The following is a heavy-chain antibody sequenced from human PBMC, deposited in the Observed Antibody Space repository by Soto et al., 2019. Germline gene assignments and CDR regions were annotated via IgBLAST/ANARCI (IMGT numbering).Heavy chain of an antibody. D-gene: IGHD1-7*01. J-gene: IGHJ5*02. Sequence: ASVKVSCKASGCTFSSYAISWVRQAPGQGLEWMGGIIPIFGTANYAQKFQGRVTITADESTSTAYMELSSLRSEDTAVYYCAREGPITGTTGPTLDPWGQGTLVTVSS. CDR1: GCTFSSYA. CDR3: AREGPITGTTGPTLDP. V-gene: IGHV1-69*13. CDR2: IIPIFGTA.